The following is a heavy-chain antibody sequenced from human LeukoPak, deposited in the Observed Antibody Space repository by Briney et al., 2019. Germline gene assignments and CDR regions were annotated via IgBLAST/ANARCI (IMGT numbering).Heavy chain of an antibody. V-gene: IGHV1-18*01. CDR2: ISAYNGNT. J-gene: IGHJ6*02. D-gene: IGHD1-26*01. CDR3: ARGIVGATALMGV. Sequence: ASVKVSCKASGYTFSNYGISWVQQAPGQGLEWMGWISAYNGNTKYARRFQGRVTMTTDTSTSTAHMELRSLISEDTAVYFCARGIVGATALMGVWGQGNTVTVSS. CDR1: GYTFSNYG.